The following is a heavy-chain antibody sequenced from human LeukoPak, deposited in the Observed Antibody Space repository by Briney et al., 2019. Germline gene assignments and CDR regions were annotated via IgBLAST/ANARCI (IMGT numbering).Heavy chain of an antibody. CDR2: INHSGST. CDR1: GGSFSGYY. V-gene: IGHV4-34*01. Sequence: PSEILSLTCAVYGGSFSGYYWSWIRQPPGKGLEWIGEINHSGSTNYNPSLKSRVTISVDTSKNQFSLKLSSVTAADTAVYYCARLRRDFWSGYSLFDYWGQGTLVTVSS. CDR3: ARLRRDFWSGYSLFDY. J-gene: IGHJ4*02. D-gene: IGHD3-3*01.